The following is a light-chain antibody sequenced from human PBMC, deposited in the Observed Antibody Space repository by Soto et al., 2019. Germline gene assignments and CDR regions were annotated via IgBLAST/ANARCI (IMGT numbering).Light chain of an antibody. Sequence: QSALTQPASVSGSPGQSITISCTGTSSDVGGFNFVSWYQQHPGKAPKLIIYEVTNRPSGVFDRFSGSKSGNTASLTISGLQPEDEADYYCSSYASTDTVGVFGGGTKVTVL. V-gene: IGLV2-14*01. CDR2: EVT. J-gene: IGLJ3*02. CDR3: SSYASTDTVGV. CDR1: SSDVGGFNF.